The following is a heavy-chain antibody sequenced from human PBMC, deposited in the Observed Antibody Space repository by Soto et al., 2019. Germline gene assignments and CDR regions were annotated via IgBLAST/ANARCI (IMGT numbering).Heavy chain of an antibody. Sequence: QVQLQESGPGLVKPSETLSLTCTVSGGSISTYYWSWIRQPPGKGLEYIGYIYYSGSTNYNPSLKSRVTMSVDTSTNRISLKLSSVTAADTAVYYCARHNADRGGLYDYWGQGTLVTVSS. CDR1: GGSISTYY. J-gene: IGHJ4*02. CDR3: ARHNADRGGLYDY. D-gene: IGHD1-20*01. V-gene: IGHV4-59*01. CDR2: IYYSGST.